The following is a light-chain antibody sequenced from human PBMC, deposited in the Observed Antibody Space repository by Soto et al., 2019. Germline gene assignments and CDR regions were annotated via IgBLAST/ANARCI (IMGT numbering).Light chain of an antibody. CDR2: EVS. V-gene: IGLV2-14*01. CDR3: SSYTSNSIVI. CDR1: GSDVGDYNY. Sequence: QSALTQPASVSGSPGQSITISCTGTGSDVGDYNYVSWYQQHQGKAPKLMIYEVSHRLSGVSNRFSGSKSGYTASLTISGLQDEDEADYYCSSYTSNSIVIFGGGTKLTVL. J-gene: IGLJ2*01.